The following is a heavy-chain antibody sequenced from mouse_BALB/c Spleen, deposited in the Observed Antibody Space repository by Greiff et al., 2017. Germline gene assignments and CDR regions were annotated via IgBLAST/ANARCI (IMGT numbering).Heavy chain of an antibody. CDR3: ARSNDYGAWFAY. J-gene: IGHJ3*01. Sequence: VQLKESGPELMKPGASVKISCKASGYSFTSYYMHWVKQSHGKSLEWIGYIDPFNGGTSYNQKFKGKATLTVDKSSSTAYMHLSSLTSEDSAVYYCARSNDYGAWFAYWGQGTLVTVSA. V-gene: IGHV1S135*01. CDR1: GYSFTSYY. CDR2: IDPFNGGT. D-gene: IGHD2-4*01.